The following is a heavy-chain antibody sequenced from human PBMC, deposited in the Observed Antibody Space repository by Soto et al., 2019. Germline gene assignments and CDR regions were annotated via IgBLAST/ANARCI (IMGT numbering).Heavy chain of an antibody. CDR3: ATHYTGGARHCFDP. D-gene: IGHD6-6*01. J-gene: IGHJ5*02. CDR2: IYYSGST. Sequence: LALSCRGSGGSRDSSGYLWGGVRQPPGKGLEWIGSIYYSGSTYYNPSLRSRVPISVDTSKNQFSLKLSSVTAADTAGLGWATHYTGGARHCFDPWRPGTL. CDR1: GGSRDSSGYL. V-gene: IGHV4-39*01.